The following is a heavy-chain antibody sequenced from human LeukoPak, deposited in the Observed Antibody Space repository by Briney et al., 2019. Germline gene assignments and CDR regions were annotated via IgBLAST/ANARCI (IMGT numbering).Heavy chain of an antibody. V-gene: IGHV6-1*01. J-gene: IGHJ5*02. Sequence: SQTLSLTCAISGDSVSSNSVTWNWIRQSPSRGLEWLGRTYYRSTWYNDYAVSVRGRITVNPDTSKNQFSLHLNSVTPEDTAVYYCTRRLTQYDCFDPWGQGILVTVSS. CDR2: TYYRSTWYN. D-gene: IGHD2-2*01. CDR3: TRRLTQYDCFDP. CDR1: GDSVSSNSVT.